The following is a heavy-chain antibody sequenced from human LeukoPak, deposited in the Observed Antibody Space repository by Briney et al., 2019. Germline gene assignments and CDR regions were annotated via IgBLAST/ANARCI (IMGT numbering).Heavy chain of an antibody. CDR1: GFSFSNYA. J-gene: IGHJ4*02. D-gene: IGHD2-15*01. Sequence: GGSLRLSCAASGFSFSNYAISWVRQAPGKGLEWVSGISGSGGSTYHADSVKGRFTISRDNSKNTLYLQMNSLRAEDTAVYYCAKESVVRIMGFDYWGQGTLVTAAS. CDR2: ISGSGGST. V-gene: IGHV3-23*01. CDR3: AKESVVRIMGFDY.